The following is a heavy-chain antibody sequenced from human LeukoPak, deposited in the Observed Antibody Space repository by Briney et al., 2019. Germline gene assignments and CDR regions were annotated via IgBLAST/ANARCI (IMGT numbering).Heavy chain of an antibody. CDR3: SKDREGMSTVTSFVC. J-gene: IGHJ4*02. V-gene: IGHV3-23*01. D-gene: IGHD4-17*01. Sequence: GSLRLSCAASGFTFSSYAMSWVGQAPGKGLEGVGAISGRGGSTYYADSVKGGFTISRDNSKKKQYLQMNSLRAEDTAVYYCSKDREGMSTVTSFVCWGQGTLVTVSS. CDR2: ISGRGGST. CDR1: GFTFSSYA.